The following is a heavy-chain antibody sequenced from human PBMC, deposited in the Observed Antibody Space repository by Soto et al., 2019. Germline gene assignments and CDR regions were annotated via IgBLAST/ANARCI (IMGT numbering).Heavy chain of an antibody. CDR1: GDSVSSSSAA. J-gene: IGHJ4*02. Sequence: PSQTLSLTCAISGDSVSSSSAAWNWIRQSPSRGLEWLGRTYYRSKWYNDYAVSVKSRITINPDTSKNQFSLQLNSVTPEDTAVYYCARGEQWLPPRWYFDYRGQGTLVTVSS. V-gene: IGHV6-1*01. D-gene: IGHD6-19*01. CDR3: ARGEQWLPPRWYFDY. CDR2: TYYRSKWYN.